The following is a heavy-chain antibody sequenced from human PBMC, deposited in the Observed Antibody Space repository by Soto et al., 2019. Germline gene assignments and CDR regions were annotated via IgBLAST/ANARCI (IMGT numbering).Heavy chain of an antibody. CDR1: GFTFSESG. Sequence: QVQLVESGGGVVQPGGSLRLSCATSGFTFSESGMHWVRQAPGKGLEWVAVIWSDGSDKSYADSVEGRFTISRDNSKNKLYLQMNRLRAEDTGVYYCVRSNRYRSSSGWGGGFDYWGQGTLVTVSS. J-gene: IGHJ4*02. V-gene: IGHV3-33*01. CDR2: IWSDGSDK. CDR3: VRSNRYRSSSGWGGGFDY. D-gene: IGHD6-6*01.